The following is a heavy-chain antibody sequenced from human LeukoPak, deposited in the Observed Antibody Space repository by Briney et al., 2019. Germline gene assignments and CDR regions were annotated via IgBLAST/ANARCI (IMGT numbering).Heavy chain of an antibody. D-gene: IGHD2-2*01. V-gene: IGHV1-8*01. J-gene: IGHJ1*01. CDR1: GYTFTSYD. Sequence: ASVKVSCKASGYTFTSYDINWVRQATGQGLEWMGWMNPNSGNTGYAQKFQGRVTMTRNTSISTAYMELSSLRSEDTAVYYCARCSSSSPWYFQHWGQGTLVTVSS. CDR2: MNPNSGNT. CDR3: ARCSSSSPWYFQH.